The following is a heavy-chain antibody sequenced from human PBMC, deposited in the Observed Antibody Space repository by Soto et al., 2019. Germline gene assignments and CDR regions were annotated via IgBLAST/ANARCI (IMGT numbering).Heavy chain of an antibody. CDR2: IRNKVNSYTT. CDR3: ARETNWFDP. CDR1: GFTFSDHY. V-gene: IGHV3-72*01. J-gene: IGHJ5*02. Sequence: EVQLVESGGGLVQPGGSLRLSCVVSGFTFSDHYMDWVRQAPGKWLEWVGRIRNKVNSYTTQYAASVKGRFTISRDDSKDSLFLQMNSLKTEDAAVYYCARETNWFDPWGQGTLVTVSS.